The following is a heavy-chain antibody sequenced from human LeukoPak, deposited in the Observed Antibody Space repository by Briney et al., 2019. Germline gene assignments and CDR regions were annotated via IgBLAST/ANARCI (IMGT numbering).Heavy chain of an antibody. V-gene: IGHV3-7*01. Sequence: PGGSLRLSCAGIGFNVRDHFMTWVRQAPGQGLEWVANIKQDGSEKHYVDSVKGRFTISRDNAKNSLYLQMNSLRAEDTAVYYCARDLQIAYWGQGTLVTVSS. CDR3: ARDLQIAY. CDR2: IKQDGSEK. CDR1: GFNVRDHF. J-gene: IGHJ4*02.